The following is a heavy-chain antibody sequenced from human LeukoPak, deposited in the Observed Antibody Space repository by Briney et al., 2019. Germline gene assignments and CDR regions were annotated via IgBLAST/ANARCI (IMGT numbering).Heavy chain of an antibody. Sequence: GASVKVTCKASGGTFSGYAISWVRHAPGQGIDWMGRIIPILGIANYAQKFQGRVTITADKSTSTAYMELSSLRSEDTAVYYCAREGDVPTLFDYWGQGTLVTVSS. D-gene: IGHD3-16*01. J-gene: IGHJ4*02. CDR2: IIPILGIA. CDR1: GGTFSGYA. V-gene: IGHV1-69*04. CDR3: AREGDVPTLFDY.